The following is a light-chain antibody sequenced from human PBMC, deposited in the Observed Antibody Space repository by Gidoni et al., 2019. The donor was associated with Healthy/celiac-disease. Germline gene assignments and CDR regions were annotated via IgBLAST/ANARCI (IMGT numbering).Light chain of an antibody. Sequence: DIVMTQTPLSLPVPPGEPASISCRSSQSLLDSDDGNTYLDWYLQKPGQSPQLLIYTLSYRAHGVPDRFSGSGSGTDFTLKISRVEAEDVGVYYCTQRIEFPLTFGGGTKVEIK. CDR3: TQRIEFPLT. V-gene: IGKV2-40*01. CDR2: TLS. CDR1: QSLLDSDDGNTY. J-gene: IGKJ4*01.